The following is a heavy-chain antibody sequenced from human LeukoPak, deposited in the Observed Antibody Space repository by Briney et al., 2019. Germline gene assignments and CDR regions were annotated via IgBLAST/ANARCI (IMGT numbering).Heavy chain of an antibody. V-gene: IGHV4-39*01. Sequence: SETLSLTCAVSGGSIRNSSFYWGWIRQPPGKGLEWIASIYSTGTTYYNPSIKSRITIFVDTSKNQVSLKLSSVTAADTAVYYCAGFNSSYAFDIWGQGTMVTVSS. CDR2: IYSTGTT. D-gene: IGHD6-13*01. CDR3: AGFNSSYAFDI. J-gene: IGHJ3*02. CDR1: GGSIRNSSFY.